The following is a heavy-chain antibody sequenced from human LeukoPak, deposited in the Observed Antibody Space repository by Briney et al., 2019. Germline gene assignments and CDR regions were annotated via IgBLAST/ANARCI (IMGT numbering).Heavy chain of an antibody. Sequence: ASVKVSCKASGYTFTGYYMHWVRQAPGQGLEWMGWINPNSGGTNYAQKFQGRVTMTRETSISAAYMELSRLRSDDTAVYYCAICPRRYDFWSGYSNWLDPWGQGTLVTVSS. V-gene: IGHV1-2*02. CDR1: GYTFTGYY. J-gene: IGHJ5*02. CDR3: AICPRRYDFWSGYSNWLDP. CDR2: INPNSGGT. D-gene: IGHD3-3*01.